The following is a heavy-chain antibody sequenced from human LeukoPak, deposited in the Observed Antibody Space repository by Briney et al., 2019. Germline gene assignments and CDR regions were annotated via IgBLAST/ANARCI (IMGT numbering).Heavy chain of an antibody. J-gene: IGHJ4*02. Sequence: SQTLSLTCAISGDSVSSNRVAWNWIRQSPSRGXXXLGKQYYSYKWYNDYAVCVKGRVTINTDTSKHQFSLQLSSVTPEDTAVYYCARGWLRSSFDLWGQGTLVTVSS. CDR1: GDSVSSNRVA. D-gene: IGHD5-12*01. CDR3: ARGWLRSSFDL. V-gene: IGHV6-1*01. CDR2: QYYSYKWYN.